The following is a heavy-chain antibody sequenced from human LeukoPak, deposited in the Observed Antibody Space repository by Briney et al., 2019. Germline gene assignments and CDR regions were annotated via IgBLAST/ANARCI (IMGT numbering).Heavy chain of an antibody. Sequence: KPGGTLRLSCAASGFTFSHAWMSWVRQAPGTGQEWVGRIKSKTAGGTTDYAAPVKGRFSGSRDDSKSTLYLQMNSLKSEDTGVYYCTTIGDYWGLGTQVTVSS. CDR1: GFTFSHAW. J-gene: IGHJ4*02. CDR2: IKSKTAGGTT. D-gene: IGHD3-16*01. V-gene: IGHV3-15*01. CDR3: TTIGDY.